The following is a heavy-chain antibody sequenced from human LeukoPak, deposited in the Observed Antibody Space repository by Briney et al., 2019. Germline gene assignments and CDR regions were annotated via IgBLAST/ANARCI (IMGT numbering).Heavy chain of an antibody. CDR2: IYYSGST. D-gene: IGHD6-13*01. V-gene: IGHV4-31*03. J-gene: IGHJ4*02. CDR3: ARGVYIAAAQYAY. Sequence: SETLSLTCTVSGGSVYSCAYYWTWIRQHPGRDLEWIGYIYYSGSTYYNPSLESRITISIDTSKSQFSLNLSSVTAADTAVYYCARGVYIAAAQYAYWGQGTLVTVSS. CDR1: GGSVYSCAYY.